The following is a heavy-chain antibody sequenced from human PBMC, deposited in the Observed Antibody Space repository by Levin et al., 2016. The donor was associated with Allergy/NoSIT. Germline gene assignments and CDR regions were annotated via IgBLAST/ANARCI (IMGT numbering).Heavy chain of an antibody. Sequence: VRQAPGKGLEWAANIKQDGSEKYYVDSVKGRFTISRDNAKNSLYLQMNSLRAEGTAVYYCARDFLQDSSGYDSFDIWGQGTMVTVSS. CDR3: ARDFLQDSSGYDSFDI. V-gene: IGHV3-7*01. D-gene: IGHD3-22*01. J-gene: IGHJ3*02. CDR2: IKQDGSEK.